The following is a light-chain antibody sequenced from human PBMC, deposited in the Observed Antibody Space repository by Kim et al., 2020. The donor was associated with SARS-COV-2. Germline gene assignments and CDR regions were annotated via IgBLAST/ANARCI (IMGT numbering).Light chain of an antibody. V-gene: IGKV2-30*02. J-gene: IGKJ3*01. CDR3: MQGTQWPFT. CDR1: QSLVHSDGNTY. Sequence: DVVMTQSPLSLPVTLGQPASISCRSSQSLVHSDGNTYLNWFHQRPGQSPRRLIYKVSNRDSGVPDRFSGSGSGTDFTLKISRVEAEDVGVYYCMQGTQWPFTFGPGTKVDIK. CDR2: KVS.